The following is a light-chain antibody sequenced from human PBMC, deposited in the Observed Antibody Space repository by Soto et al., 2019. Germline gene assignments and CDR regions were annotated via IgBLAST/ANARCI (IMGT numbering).Light chain of an antibody. CDR1: SGDVGAYNF. CDR3: CSYAGTYSYV. CDR2: DVN. J-gene: IGLJ1*01. Sequence: QSALTQPRSVSGSPGQSVAISCTGTSGDVGAYNFVSWYQQHPGNAPKLIIYDVNSRPSGVPRRFSGSKSGNTASLTISGLQAEDEADYYCCSYAGTYSYVFGAGTKVTVL. V-gene: IGLV2-11*01.